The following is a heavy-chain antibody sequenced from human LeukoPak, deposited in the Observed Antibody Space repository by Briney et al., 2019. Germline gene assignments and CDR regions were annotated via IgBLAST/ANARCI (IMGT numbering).Heavy chain of an antibody. CDR1: GFSLSTSGMC. D-gene: IGHD1-7*01. Sequence: SGPTLVNPTQTLTLSCTFSGFSLSTSGMCVSWIRQPPGKALEWLARIDWDDDKYYRTSLKTRLTISKDTSKNQVVLTMTNMDPVDTATYYCARTNSITGTNPFDYWGQGTLVTVSS. CDR2: IDWDDDK. J-gene: IGHJ4*02. V-gene: IGHV2-70*11. CDR3: ARTNSITGTNPFDY.